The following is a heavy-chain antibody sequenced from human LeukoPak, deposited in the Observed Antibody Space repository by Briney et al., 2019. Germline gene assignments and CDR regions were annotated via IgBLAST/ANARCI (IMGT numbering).Heavy chain of an antibody. CDR1: GFTFSSYG. CDR3: ATGPGYGYEC. V-gene: IGHV3-30*03. CDR2: ISYDGSNK. Sequence: GGSLRLSCAASGFTFSSYGMHWVRQAPGKGLEWVAVISYDGSNKYYADSVKGRFTISRDNAKNTVYLQMNSLRAEDTAVYYCATGPGYGYECWGQGNLVTVSS. D-gene: IGHD3-16*01. J-gene: IGHJ4*02.